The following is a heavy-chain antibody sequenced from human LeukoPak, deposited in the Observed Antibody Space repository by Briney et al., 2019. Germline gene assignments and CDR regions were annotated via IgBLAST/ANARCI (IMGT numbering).Heavy chain of an antibody. CDR1: GGSISSSSYY. CDR3: ASIMAGSSSWYYFDY. Sequence: SETLSLTCTVSGGSISSSSYYWGWIRQPPGKGLEWIGSIYHSGSTYYNPSLKSRVTISVDTSKNQFSLKLSSVTAADTAVYYCASIMAGSSSWYYFDYWGQGTLVTVSS. CDR2: IYHSGST. J-gene: IGHJ4*02. V-gene: IGHV4-39*01. D-gene: IGHD6-13*01.